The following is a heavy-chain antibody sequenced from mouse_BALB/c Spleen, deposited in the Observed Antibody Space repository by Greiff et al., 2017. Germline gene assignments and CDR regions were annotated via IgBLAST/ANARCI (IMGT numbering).Heavy chain of an antibody. J-gene: IGHJ3*01. CDR1: GYTFTSYW. CDR2: INPSTGYT. Sequence: VQLQQSGAELAKPGASVKMSCKASGYTFTSYWMPWVQQRPGQGLEWIGYINPSTGYTEYNQKFKDKATLTADKSSSTAYMQLSSLTSEDSAVYYCASKEVITTLVGGGWFAYWGQGTLVTVSA. V-gene: IGHV1-7*01. CDR3: ASKEVITTLVGGGWFAY. D-gene: IGHD1-1*01.